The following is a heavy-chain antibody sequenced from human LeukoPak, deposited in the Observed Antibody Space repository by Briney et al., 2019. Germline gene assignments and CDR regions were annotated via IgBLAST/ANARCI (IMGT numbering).Heavy chain of an antibody. Sequence: GGSLGLSCAASGFTFSSYAMSWVRQAPGKGLEWVSAISGSGGSTYYADSVKGRFTISRDNSKNTLYLQMNSLRAEDTAVYYCAKGGAYDSSGYYSKYNWFDPWGQGTLVTVSS. CDR1: GFTFSSYA. D-gene: IGHD3-22*01. V-gene: IGHV3-23*01. CDR2: ISGSGGST. J-gene: IGHJ5*02. CDR3: AKGGAYDSSGYYSKYNWFDP.